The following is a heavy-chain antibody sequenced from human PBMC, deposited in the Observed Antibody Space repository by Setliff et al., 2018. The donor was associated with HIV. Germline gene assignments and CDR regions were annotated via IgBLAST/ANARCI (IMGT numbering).Heavy chain of an antibody. CDR1: GYTFSSYD. CDR3: ARGHNYYYYIDV. J-gene: IGHJ6*03. V-gene: IGHV1-8*02. Sequence: ASVQVSCKASGYTFSSYDINWVRQATGQGLEWMGWMNPTSGNTDYTQKFQGRVTMTRNTSISTAYMELSSLRSEDTAVYYCARGHNYYYYIDVWGKGTTVTVSS. CDR2: MNPTSGNT.